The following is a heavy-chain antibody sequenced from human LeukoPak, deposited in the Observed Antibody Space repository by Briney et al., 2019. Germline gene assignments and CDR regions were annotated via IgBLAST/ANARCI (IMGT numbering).Heavy chain of an antibody. Sequence: GGSLRPSCAASGFTFSSYGMHWVRQAPGKGLEWVAVISYDGSNKYYADSVKGRFTISRDNSKNTLYLQMNSLRAEDTAVYYCAKGNAYYYDSSGYYPFDYWGQGTLVTVSS. CDR3: AKGNAYYYDSSGYYPFDY. V-gene: IGHV3-30*18. D-gene: IGHD3-22*01. J-gene: IGHJ4*02. CDR2: ISYDGSNK. CDR1: GFTFSSYG.